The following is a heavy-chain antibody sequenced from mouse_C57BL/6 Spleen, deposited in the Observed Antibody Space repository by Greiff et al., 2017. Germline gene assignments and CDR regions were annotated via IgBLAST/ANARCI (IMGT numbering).Heavy chain of an antibody. Sequence: DVQLQESGPGLVKPSQSLSLTCSVTGYSITSCYYWNWLRQFPGNKLEWMRHIRYAGSNNYNPYLKNPISITRDTSKNQFFLKLNSGTTENTATYYCASTGGRDYATDYRGQANSGTISS. D-gene: IGHD1-1*01. CDR1: GYSITSCYY. V-gene: IGHV3-6*01. CDR2: IRYAGSN. J-gene: IGHJ4*01. CDR3: ASTGGRDYATDY.